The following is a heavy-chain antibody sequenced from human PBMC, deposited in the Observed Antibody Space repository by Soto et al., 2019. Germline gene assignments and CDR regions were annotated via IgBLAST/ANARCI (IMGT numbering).Heavy chain of an antibody. CDR3: ARGLESIAARWFDY. J-gene: IGHJ4*02. Sequence: SETLSLTCTVSGGSISSGGYYWSWIRQHPGKGLEWIGYIYYSGSTYYNPSLKSRVTISVDTSKNQFSLKLSSVTAADTAVYYCARGLESIAARWFDYWGQGTLVTVSS. V-gene: IGHV4-31*03. CDR2: IYYSGST. D-gene: IGHD6-6*01. CDR1: GGSISSGGYY.